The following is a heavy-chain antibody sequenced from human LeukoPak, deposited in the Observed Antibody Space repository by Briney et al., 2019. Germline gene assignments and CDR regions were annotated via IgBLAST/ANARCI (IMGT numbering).Heavy chain of an antibody. CDR2: IYHSGST. Sequence: SETLSLTCAVSGGSISSSNWWSWVRQPPGKGLEWIGEIYHSGSTNYNPSLKSRVTISVDTSKNQFSLKLSSVTAADTAVYYCARSGPNYYGSGSYYDYWGQGTLVTVSS. J-gene: IGHJ4*02. CDR3: ARSGPNYYGSGSYYDY. CDR1: GGSISSSNW. V-gene: IGHV4-4*02. D-gene: IGHD3-10*01.